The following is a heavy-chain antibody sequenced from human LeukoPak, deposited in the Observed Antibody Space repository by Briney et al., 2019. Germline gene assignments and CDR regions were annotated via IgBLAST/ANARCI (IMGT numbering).Heavy chain of an antibody. J-gene: IGHJ4*02. CDR3: ARDYPGEGYFDY. Sequence: PGGSLRLSCAASGFTFTTYSMNWVRQAPGKEPEWVSAVSSSSDYIYYADSVRGRFTISRDNAKNSLYLQMNSLRAEDTAVYYCARDYPGEGYFDYWGQGTLVTVSS. D-gene: IGHD2-21*01. CDR2: VSSSSDYI. CDR1: GFTFTTYS. V-gene: IGHV3-21*01.